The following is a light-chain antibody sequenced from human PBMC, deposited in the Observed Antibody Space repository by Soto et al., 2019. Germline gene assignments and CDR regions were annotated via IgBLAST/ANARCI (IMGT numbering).Light chain of an antibody. CDR2: STS. CDR3: QQSYTFPRT. CDR1: QSIANY. Sequence: DTQMTQSPSSLSASVGDRVTITCRASQSIANYLYCYHHQPGKAPKLLIYSTSTLQTDVPSRFSGSGSGTDFTLTINSLQPEDFGTYYCQQSYTFPRTFGQGTKV. V-gene: IGKV1-39*01. J-gene: IGKJ1*01.